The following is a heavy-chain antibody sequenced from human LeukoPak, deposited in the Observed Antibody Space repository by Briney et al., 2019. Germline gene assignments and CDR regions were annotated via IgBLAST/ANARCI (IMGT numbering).Heavy chain of an antibody. CDR1: GFTFSSYA. J-gene: IGHJ4*02. V-gene: IGHV3-30*04. CDR2: ISYDGSNK. CDR3: ASGAYYYGSGSYFDY. D-gene: IGHD3-10*01. Sequence: GRSLRLSCAASGFTFSSYAMHWVRQAPGKGLEWVAVISYDGSNKYYADSVKGRFTISRDNSKNTLYLQMNSLRAEDTAVYYCASGAYYYGSGSYFDYWGQGTLVTVSS.